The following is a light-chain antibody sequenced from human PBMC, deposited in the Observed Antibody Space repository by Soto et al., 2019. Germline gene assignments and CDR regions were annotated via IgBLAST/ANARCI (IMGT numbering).Light chain of an antibody. Sequence: DIQLTQSPSFLSASVGDRVTITCRASQGISNYLAWYQQKPGKATELLVYSASTLQSGVPSRFSGGGSETEFSLTIGTLQPEDFATYSCLQLNRYPLTFGGGTKVDLK. CDR3: LQLNRYPLT. J-gene: IGKJ4*01. CDR2: SAS. CDR1: QGISNY. V-gene: IGKV1-9*01.